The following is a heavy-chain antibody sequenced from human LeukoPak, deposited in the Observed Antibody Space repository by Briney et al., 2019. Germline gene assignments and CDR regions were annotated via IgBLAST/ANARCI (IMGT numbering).Heavy chain of an antibody. J-gene: IGHJ4*02. D-gene: IGHD6-19*01. CDR1: GYTFTSYD. CDR3: ARHLAVADTGFDY. Sequence: ASVNVSCKASGYTFTSYDINWARQATGQGLEWMGWMNHNSGNTGYAQKFQGRVTMTRNTSISTAYMELSSLRSEDTAVYYCARHLAVADTGFDYWGQGTLVTVSS. V-gene: IGHV1-8*01. CDR2: MNHNSGNT.